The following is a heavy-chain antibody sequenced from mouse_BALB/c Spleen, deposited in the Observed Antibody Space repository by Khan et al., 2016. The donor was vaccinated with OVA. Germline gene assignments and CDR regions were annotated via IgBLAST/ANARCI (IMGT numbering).Heavy chain of an antibody. J-gene: IGHJ4*01. Sequence: QVQLKESGPELKKPGETVKISCKASGYTFTNYGMNWMKQAPGKGLKWMGWINTYTGEPTYADDFKGRFAFSLETSASTAYLQINNLKNEDTATYFCARPPYFSYVMAYWGRGTSVTGSS. CDR3: ARPPYFSYVMAY. D-gene: IGHD2-10*01. V-gene: IGHV9-3-1*01. CDR2: INTYTGEP. CDR1: GYTFTNYG.